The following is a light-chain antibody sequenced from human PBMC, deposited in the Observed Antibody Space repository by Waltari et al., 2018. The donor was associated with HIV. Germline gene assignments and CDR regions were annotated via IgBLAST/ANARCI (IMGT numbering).Light chain of an antibody. J-gene: IGLJ2*01. V-gene: IGLV2-8*01. CDR2: EVS. CDR3: NSYAGSNNVV. CDR1: SSDVGGYNY. Sequence: QSALTQPPSASGSPGQSVTISCTGTSSDVGGYNYVSWYQQHPGKAPELMIYEVSKLPSGVPDRCSGSKSGNTASLTVSGLQAEDEADYYCNSYAGSNNVVFGGGTKVTVL.